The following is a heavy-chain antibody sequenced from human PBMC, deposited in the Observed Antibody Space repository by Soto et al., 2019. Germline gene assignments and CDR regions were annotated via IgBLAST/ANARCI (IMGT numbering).Heavy chain of an antibody. V-gene: IGHV4-4*07. CDR1: GGSISSYY. CDR2: IYTSGST. J-gene: IGHJ6*02. Sequence: KPSETLSLTCTVSGGSISSYYWSWIRQPAGKGLEWIGRIYTSGSTNYNPSLKSRVTMSVDTSKNQFSLKLSSVTAADTAVYYCARDSYSSSSGYYGMDVWGQGTTVTVSS. CDR3: ARDSYSSSSGYYGMDV. D-gene: IGHD6-6*01.